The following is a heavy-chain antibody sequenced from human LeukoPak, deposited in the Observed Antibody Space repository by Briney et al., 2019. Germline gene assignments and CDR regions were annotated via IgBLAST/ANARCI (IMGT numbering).Heavy chain of an antibody. D-gene: IGHD3-10*01. V-gene: IGHV6-1*01. Sequence: SQTLSLTCAISGDSVSSYTAGWNWSRQSPSRGLEWLGRTYYRSKWYIDYAVSVKSRISINPDTSKNQFSLQLDSVTPEDTAVYYCTGGGLVRGGTHWFDPWGQGILVTVSS. CDR2: TYYRSKWYI. CDR3: TGGGLVRGGTHWFDP. J-gene: IGHJ5*02. CDR1: GDSVSSYTAG.